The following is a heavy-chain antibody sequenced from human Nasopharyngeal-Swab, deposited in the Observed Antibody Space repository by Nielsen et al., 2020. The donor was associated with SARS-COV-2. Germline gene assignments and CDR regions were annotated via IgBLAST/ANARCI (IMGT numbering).Heavy chain of an antibody. CDR2: ISAYNGKT. Sequence: ASVKVSCKASGYIFSNFGISWVRRAPGKGLEWMGWISAYNGKTDFAQKFQGRVTMTTDTSASTAYMELKGLGSDNSAVYYCTRDGPVIAASLFDFWGKGTRVTVSS. CDR1: GYIFSNFG. V-gene: IGHV1-18*01. J-gene: IGHJ4*02. D-gene: IGHD2-21*01. CDR3: TRDGPVIAASLFDF.